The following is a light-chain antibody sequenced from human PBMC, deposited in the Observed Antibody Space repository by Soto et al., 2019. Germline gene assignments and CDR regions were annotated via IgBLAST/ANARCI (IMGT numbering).Light chain of an antibody. CDR1: QSVSDSS. CDR2: GAS. Sequence: DIVLTQSPGTLSLSPGERATLSCRASQSVSDSSLAWYHQKPGQAPRLLIYGASRRATGIPDTFSGSGSGTDFTLTISRLEPEDFAVYYCQLYGDSPMYTFGQGTKLEIK. V-gene: IGKV3-20*01. CDR3: QLYGDSPMYT. J-gene: IGKJ2*01.